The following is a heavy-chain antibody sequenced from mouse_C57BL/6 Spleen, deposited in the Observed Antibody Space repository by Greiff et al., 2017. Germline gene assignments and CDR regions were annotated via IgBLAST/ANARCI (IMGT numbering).Heavy chain of an antibody. Sequence: EVQGVESGEGLVKPGGSLKLSCAASGFTFSSYAMSWVRQTPEKRLEWVAYISSGGDYIYYADTVKGRFTISRDNARNTLYLQMSSLKSEDTAMYYCTREIYYYGSSSWFAYWGQGTLVTVSA. CDR2: ISSGGDYI. J-gene: IGHJ3*01. CDR1: GFTFSSYA. CDR3: TREIYYYGSSSWFAY. V-gene: IGHV5-9-1*02. D-gene: IGHD1-1*01.